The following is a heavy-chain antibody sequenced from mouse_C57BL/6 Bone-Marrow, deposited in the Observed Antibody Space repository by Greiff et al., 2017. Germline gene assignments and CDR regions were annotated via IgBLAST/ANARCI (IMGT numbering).Heavy chain of an antibody. Sequence: VMLVESGPGLVAPSQSLSITCTVSGFSLTSYAISWVRQPPGKGLEWLGVIWTCGGTNYNSALKSRLSISKDNSKSQVFLKRNSLQTDDTARYYCARNKVWDSRYFDVWGTGTTVTVSS. V-gene: IGHV2-9-1*01. CDR2: IWTCGGT. CDR1: GFSLTSYA. D-gene: IGHD4-1*01. J-gene: IGHJ1*03. CDR3: ARNKVWDSRYFDV.